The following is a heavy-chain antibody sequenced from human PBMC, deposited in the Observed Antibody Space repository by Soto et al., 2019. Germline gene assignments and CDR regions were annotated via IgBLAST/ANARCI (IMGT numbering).Heavy chain of an antibody. CDR3: ASGYSSGWYFYNAAGYFYY. CDR2: ISAYNGNT. CDR1: GYTFTSYG. V-gene: IGHV1-18*01. Sequence: QVQLVQSGAEVKKPGASVKVSCKASGYTFTSYGISWVRQAPGQGLEWMGWISAYNGNTNYAQKLQGRVTMTTDTSTSTAYMELRSQRSDDTAVYYWASGYSSGWYFYNAAGYFYYWGQGTLVTVSS. J-gene: IGHJ4*02. D-gene: IGHD6-19*01.